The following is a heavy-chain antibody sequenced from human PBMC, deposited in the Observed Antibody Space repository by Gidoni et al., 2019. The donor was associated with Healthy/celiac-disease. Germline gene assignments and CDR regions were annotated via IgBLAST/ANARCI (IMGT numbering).Heavy chain of an antibody. Sequence: EVQLVESGGGWVQPGGSLRLSCAASGFTFSSYSMNWVRQAPGKGLEWVSYISSSSSTIYYADSVKGRFTISRDNAKNSMYLQMNSLRAEDTAVYYCARASPAYGDPDAFDIWGQGTMVTVSS. J-gene: IGHJ3*02. CDR1: GFTFSSYS. D-gene: IGHD4-17*01. CDR2: ISSSSSTI. V-gene: IGHV3-48*01. CDR3: ARASPAYGDPDAFDI.